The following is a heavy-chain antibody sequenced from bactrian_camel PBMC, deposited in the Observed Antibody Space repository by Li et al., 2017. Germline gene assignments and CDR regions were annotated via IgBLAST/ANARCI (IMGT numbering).Heavy chain of an antibody. V-gene: IGHV3S35*01. CDR1: GFTFSDYA. CDR2: IKSDGGTT. Sequence: VQLVESGGDLVQPGGSLRLSCAASGFTFSDYAMTWVRQAPGKGLEWVSSIKSDGGTTYYADSVKGRFTISRDNAKNTAHLQMNSLKPEDTAVYYCATWGGYGPSYWGQGTQVTVS. J-gene: IGHJ4*01. CDR3: ATWGGYGPSY. D-gene: IGHD5*01.